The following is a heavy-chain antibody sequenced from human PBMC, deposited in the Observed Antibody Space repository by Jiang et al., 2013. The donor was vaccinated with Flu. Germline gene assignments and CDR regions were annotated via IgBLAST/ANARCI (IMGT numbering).Heavy chain of an antibody. J-gene: IGHJ3*01. CDR3: AGDDYGDSGAFDV. D-gene: IGHD4-17*01. Sequence: GPGLVKPSQTLSLTCTASGGSISSGGYYWSWIRQHPGKALDWIGSIYYSGSTYYNPSLKSRVTISVDTSKNQFSLNLSSLTAADTAVYYCAGDDYGDSGAFDVWGQGTMVTVSS. CDR1: GGSISSGGYY. CDR2: IYYSGST. V-gene: IGHV4-31*03.